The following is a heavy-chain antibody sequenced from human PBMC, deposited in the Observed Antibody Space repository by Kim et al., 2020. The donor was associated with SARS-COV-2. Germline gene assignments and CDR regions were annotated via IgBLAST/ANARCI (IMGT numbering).Heavy chain of an antibody. CDR3: ARVEYSYGPRFDP. J-gene: IGHJ5*02. V-gene: IGHV3-74*01. D-gene: IGHD5-18*01. Sequence: GGSLRLSCAASGFTFSSYWMHWVRQAPGKGLVWVSRINSDGSSTSYADSVKGRFTISRDNAKNTLYLQMNSLRAEDTAVYYCARVEYSYGPRFDPWGQGTLVTVSS. CDR2: INSDGSST. CDR1: GFTFSSYW.